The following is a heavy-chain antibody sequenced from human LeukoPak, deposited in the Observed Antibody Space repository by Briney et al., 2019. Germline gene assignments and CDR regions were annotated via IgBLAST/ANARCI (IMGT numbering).Heavy chain of an antibody. Sequence: SETLSLTCTVSGGSISSYYWSWIRQPPGKGLEWIGYIYYSGSTNYNPSLKSRVTISVDTSKNQFSLKLSSVTAADTAVYYCARSVGITAAGSFDYWGQGTLVTVSS. J-gene: IGHJ4*02. CDR1: GGSISSYY. CDR2: IYYSGST. D-gene: IGHD6-13*01. V-gene: IGHV4-59*01. CDR3: ARSVGITAAGSFDY.